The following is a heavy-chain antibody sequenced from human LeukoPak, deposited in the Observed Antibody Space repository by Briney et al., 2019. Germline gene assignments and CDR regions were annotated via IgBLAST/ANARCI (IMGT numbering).Heavy chain of an antibody. CDR1: GFNVSSNY. CDR3: ARDRYEYDSSTYFGCYA. CDR2: IKQDGSEK. D-gene: IGHD3-22*01. V-gene: IGHV3-7*01. J-gene: IGHJ5*02. Sequence: QAGGSLRLSCAASGFNVSSNYMSWVRQAPGKGLEWVANIKQDGSEKYYVDSVKGRFTISRDNAKNSLYLQMNSLRAEDTAVYYCARDRYEYDSSTYFGCYAWGLGTLVTVSS.